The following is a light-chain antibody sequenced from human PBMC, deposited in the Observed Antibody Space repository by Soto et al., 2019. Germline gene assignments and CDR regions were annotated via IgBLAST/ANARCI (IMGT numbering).Light chain of an antibody. CDR3: QQYTNWT. CDR1: QSVSNN. CDR2: CAS. V-gene: IGKV3-15*01. J-gene: IGKJ1*01. Sequence: EIVMTQSPATLSVSPGERATLSCRASQSVSNNLAWYQQKPGQAPRLLIYCASTRATGIPASVSGSGSGTEFTITIISLQAEDVAVCYCQQYTNWTFGQGTKVEIK.